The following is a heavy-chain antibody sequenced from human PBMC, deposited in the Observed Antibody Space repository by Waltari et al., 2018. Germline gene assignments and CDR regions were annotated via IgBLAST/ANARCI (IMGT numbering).Heavy chain of an antibody. J-gene: IGHJ4*02. Sequence: QVQLQESGPGLVKPSQTLSLTCTVSGGSIDSGSYSWSWIRQPAGKGLEWIGRIYTSGSTNCNPSLKSRVTISVDTSKNQFSLNLSSVTAADTAVYYCARGPLLSKVDYWGQGTLVTVSS. D-gene: IGHD1-26*01. CDR1: GGSIDSGSYS. CDR2: IYTSGST. V-gene: IGHV4-61*02. CDR3: ARGPLLSKVDY.